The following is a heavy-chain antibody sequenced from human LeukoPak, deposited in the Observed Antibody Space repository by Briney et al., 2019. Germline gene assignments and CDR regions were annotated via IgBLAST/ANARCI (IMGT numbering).Heavy chain of an antibody. CDR3: AKANLYYFDY. J-gene: IGHJ4*02. V-gene: IGHV3-23*01. CDR1: RFTFSSYA. CDR2: ISGSGGST. Sequence: GGSLRLSCAASRFTFSSYAMSWVRQAPGKGLEWVSAISGSGGSTYYADSVKGRFTISRDNSKNTLYLQMNSLRAKDTAVYYCAKANLYYFDYWDQGTLVTVSS. D-gene: IGHD4/OR15-4a*01.